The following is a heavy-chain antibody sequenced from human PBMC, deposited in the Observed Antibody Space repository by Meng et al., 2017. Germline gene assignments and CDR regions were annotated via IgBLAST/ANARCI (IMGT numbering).Heavy chain of an antibody. CDR2: INTNTGNP. CDR1: GYTFNSYG. V-gene: IGHV7-4-1*02. D-gene: IGHD4/OR15-4a*01. Sequence: QVQLVQSGSELKKSEASVKVSCKASGYTFNSYGMNWVRQAPGQGLEWMGWINTNTGNPTYAQGFTGRFVFSLDTSVSTAYLQISSLEAEDTAVYFCARDNGANGFDYWGQGTLVTVSS. J-gene: IGHJ4*02. CDR3: ARDNGANGFDY.